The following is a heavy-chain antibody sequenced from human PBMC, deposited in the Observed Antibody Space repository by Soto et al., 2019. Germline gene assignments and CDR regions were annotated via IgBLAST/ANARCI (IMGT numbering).Heavy chain of an antibody. Sequence: QVQLQESGPGLVKPSGTLSLTCAVSGGSITSSNWWSWVRQPPGKGLEWIGEIYRSGGTYYNPSLKRRVYISVDKPQTQLSLTPGTGTCADAAIDYCASDDYGGGVDLWGRGTLVTVSS. J-gene: IGHJ2*01. V-gene: IGHV4-4*02. CDR1: GGSITSSNW. CDR3: ASDDYGGGVDL. D-gene: IGHD4-17*01. CDR2: IYRSGGT.